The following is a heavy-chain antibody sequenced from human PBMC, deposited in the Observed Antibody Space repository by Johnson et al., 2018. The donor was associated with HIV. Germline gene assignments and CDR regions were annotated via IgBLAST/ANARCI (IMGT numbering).Heavy chain of an antibody. V-gene: IGHV3-30*04. D-gene: IGHD6-6*01. CDR1: GFTFSSYA. Sequence: QVLLVESVGGVVQPGRSLRLSCAASGFTFSSYAMHWVRQAPGKGLEWVAVISFDGSNKYYADSVKGRFTISRDNSKNTLYLQMNSLRAEDTAVYYCAKGPNGQLDDAFHIWGQGTMVTVSP. CDR2: ISFDGSNK. J-gene: IGHJ3*02. CDR3: AKGPNGQLDDAFHI.